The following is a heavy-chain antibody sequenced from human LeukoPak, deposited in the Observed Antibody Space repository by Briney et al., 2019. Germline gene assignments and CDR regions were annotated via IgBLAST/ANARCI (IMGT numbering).Heavy chain of an antibody. Sequence: SETLSLTCTVSGGSISSYYWSWIRQPAGKGLEWIGRIYTSGSTNYNPSLKSRVTMSVDTSKNQFSLKLSSVTAADTAVYYCASATNYDSSGYYLDYWGQGTLVTVSS. V-gene: IGHV4-4*07. CDR3: ASATNYDSSGYYLDY. D-gene: IGHD3-22*01. J-gene: IGHJ4*02. CDR2: IYTSGST. CDR1: GGSISSYY.